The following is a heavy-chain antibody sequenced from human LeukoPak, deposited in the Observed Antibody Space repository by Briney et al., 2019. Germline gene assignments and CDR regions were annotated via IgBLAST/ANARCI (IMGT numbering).Heavy chain of an antibody. CDR3: ARHPVLLWFGGALLKNYYYYYMDV. CDR1: GFTFSSYS. D-gene: IGHD3-10*01. J-gene: IGHJ6*03. CDR2: ISNSSGYI. V-gene: IGHV3-21*01. Sequence: PGGSLRVSCAASGFTFSSYSMNWVRQAPGKGLEWVSSISNSSGYIYYADSVKGRFAISRDNAKNSLYLQMNSLRAEDTAVYYCARHPVLLWFGGALLKNYYYYYMDVWGKGTTVTISS.